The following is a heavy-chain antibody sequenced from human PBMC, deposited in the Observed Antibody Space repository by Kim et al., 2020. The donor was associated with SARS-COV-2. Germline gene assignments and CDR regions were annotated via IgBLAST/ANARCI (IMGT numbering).Heavy chain of an antibody. J-gene: IGHJ1*01. CDR2: INEDGRTT. V-gene: IGHV3-74*01. CDR3: SRDTFGPVDF. Sequence: GGSLRLSCAASGFSVSTYWMHWVRQRPGKGLDWVARINEDGRTTNYAGSVRGRFFISKDSAANTLSLQMSGLRAEDTAVSFCSRDTFGPVDFWGQGSLVT. D-gene: IGHD3-3*01. CDR1: GFSVSTYW.